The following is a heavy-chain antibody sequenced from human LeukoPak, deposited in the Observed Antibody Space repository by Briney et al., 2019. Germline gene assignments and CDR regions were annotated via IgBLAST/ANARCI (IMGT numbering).Heavy chain of an antibody. CDR2: ISYDGSNK. V-gene: IGHV3-30*04. CDR1: GFTLSSYA. J-gene: IGHJ4*02. CDR3: ASSVEGITFRGVIDPPDY. Sequence: PGGSLRLSCAAPGFTLSSYAMHWVRQAPGKGLEWVAVISYDGSNKYYADSVKGRFTISRDNSKNTLYLQMNSLRAEDTAVYYCASSVEGITFRGVIDPPDYWGQGTLVTVSS. D-gene: IGHD3-16*02.